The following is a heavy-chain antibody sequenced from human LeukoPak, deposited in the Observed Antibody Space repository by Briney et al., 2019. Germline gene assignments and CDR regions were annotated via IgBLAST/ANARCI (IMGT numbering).Heavy chain of an antibody. Sequence: PSQTLSLTCTVSGGSISSGDYYWSWIRQPPGKGLEWIGYIYYSGSTYYNPSLKSRVTISVDTSKNQFSLKLSSVTAADTAVYYCARVGYRDYYYYYMDVWGKGTTVTVSS. D-gene: IGHD5-18*01. V-gene: IGHV4-30-4*08. CDR3: ARVGYRDYYYYYMDV. CDR1: GGSISSGDYY. J-gene: IGHJ6*03. CDR2: IYYSGST.